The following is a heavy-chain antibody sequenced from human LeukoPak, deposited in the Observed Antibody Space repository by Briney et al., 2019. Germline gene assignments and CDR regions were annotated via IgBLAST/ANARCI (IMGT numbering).Heavy chain of an antibody. J-gene: IGHJ4*02. CDR3: TTRSSP. V-gene: IGHV3-15*01. Sequence: TSGGSLRLSCAASGFTFSSYGMHWVRQAPGKGLEWVGRIKSKTDGGTTDYTAPVKGRFTISGDDSKNTVYLQMNSLKIEDTAVYYCTTRSSPWGQGTLVTVSS. CDR2: IKSKTDGGTT. CDR1: GFTFSSYG.